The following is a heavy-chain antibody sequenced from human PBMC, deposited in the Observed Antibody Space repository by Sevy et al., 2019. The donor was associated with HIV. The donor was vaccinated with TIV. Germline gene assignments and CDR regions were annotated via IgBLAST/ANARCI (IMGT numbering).Heavy chain of an antibody. CDR2: IDWDDDK. CDR3: ARGAGARNNWFDP. J-gene: IGHJ5*02. D-gene: IGHD6-13*01. Sequence: SGPTLVNPTQTLTLTCTFSGFSLSTSGMCVSWIRQPPGKALEWLARIDWDDDKYYSTSLKTRVTISKDTCKNQGVLTMTNMDPVDTATYYCARGAGARNNWFDPWGQGTLVTVSS. CDR1: GFSLSTSGMC. V-gene: IGHV2-70*11.